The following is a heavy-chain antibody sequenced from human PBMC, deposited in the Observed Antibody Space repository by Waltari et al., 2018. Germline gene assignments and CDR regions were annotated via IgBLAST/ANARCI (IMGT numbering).Heavy chain of an antibody. V-gene: IGHV1-2*06. J-gene: IGHJ4*02. Sequence: QVQLVQSGAEVKKPGASVKVSCKASGYTFTGYYMHWVRQAPGQGLEWMGRINPNSGGTNYAQKFQGRGTRTRDTSISTAYMELSRLRSDDTAVYYCARDPANSSSWYVDYWGQGTLVTVSS. D-gene: IGHD6-13*01. CDR3: ARDPANSSSWYVDY. CDR1: GYTFTGYY. CDR2: INPNSGGT.